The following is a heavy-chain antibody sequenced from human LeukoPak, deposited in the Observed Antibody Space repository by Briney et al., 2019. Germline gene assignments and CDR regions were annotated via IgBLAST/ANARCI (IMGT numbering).Heavy chain of an antibody. CDR1: GGSVSSGSYY. J-gene: IGHJ4*02. Sequence: SETLSLTCTVSGGSVSSGSYYWSWIRQPPGKGLEWIGYIYYSGSTNYNPSLKSRVTITVDTSKNQFSLKLSSVTAADTAVHYCARSLGEYYSDSSGFGSWGQGTLVTVSS. D-gene: IGHD3-22*01. CDR2: IYYSGST. CDR3: ARSLGEYYSDSSGFGS. V-gene: IGHV4-61*01.